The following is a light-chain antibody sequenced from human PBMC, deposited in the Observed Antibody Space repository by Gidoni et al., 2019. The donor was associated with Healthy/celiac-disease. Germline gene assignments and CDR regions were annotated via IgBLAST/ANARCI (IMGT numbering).Light chain of an antibody. Sequence: EIVLTQSPATLSLSPGERATLPCRASQSVSSYLAWYQQKPGQAPRLLIYDASNRATGIPARFSGSRSGTDFTLTISSLEPEDFAVYYCRQRSNWPLTFXGXTKVEIK. CDR2: DAS. CDR1: QSVSSY. J-gene: IGKJ4*01. V-gene: IGKV3-11*01. CDR3: RQRSNWPLT.